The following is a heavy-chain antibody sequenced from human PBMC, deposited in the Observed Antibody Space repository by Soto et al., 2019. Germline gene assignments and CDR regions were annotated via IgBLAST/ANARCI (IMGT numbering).Heavy chain of an antibody. CDR2: IIPMFGTP. CDR1: GDAFSSYA. Sequence: QVQLIQSGAAVKKPGSSVKVSCHTSGDAFSSYAMSWVRQGPGQGLEWMGGIIPMFGTPIYTEKFQGRVTITADVTTRAVYMELRSLTSDDSAVYYCARSYSVTTSSYYGMDVWGQGTTIIVS. CDR3: ARSYSVTTSSYYGMDV. J-gene: IGHJ6*02. V-gene: IGHV1-69*01. D-gene: IGHD4-17*01.